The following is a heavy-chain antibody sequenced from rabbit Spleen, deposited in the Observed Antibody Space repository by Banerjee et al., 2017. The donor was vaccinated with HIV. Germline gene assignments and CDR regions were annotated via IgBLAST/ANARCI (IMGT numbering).Heavy chain of an antibody. CDR1: GFSFSNKAV. V-gene: IGHV1S45*01. J-gene: IGHJ4*01. CDR3: ARGSATMTMVITGYYLNL. Sequence: QEQLEESGGGLVKPEGSLTLTCKASGFSFSNKAVMCWVRQAPGKGLEWIACINAITGKAVYANWAKGRSTFSKSSSTTVTLQMTSLTAADTATYFCARGSATMTMVITGYYLNLWGPGTLVTV. D-gene: IGHD2-1*01. CDR2: INAITGKA.